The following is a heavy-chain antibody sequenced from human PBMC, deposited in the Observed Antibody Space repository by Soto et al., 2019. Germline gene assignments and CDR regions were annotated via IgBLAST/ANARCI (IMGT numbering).Heavy chain of an antibody. V-gene: IGHV3-7*01. J-gene: IGHJ5*02. D-gene: IGHD3-22*01. Sequence: EVQLVESGGALVQPGDSLRLSCAGSGFTFSGFWRSWVRQAPGKGLEWVANIKEDGSEKNYVDSVRGRFTIFRDNAKNSLYLQMNSLRAEDTAVYYCASALLRSGNRWFNWFDPWGQGTLVTVSS. CDR3: ASALLRSGNRWFNWFDP. CDR2: IKEDGSEK. CDR1: GFTFSGFW.